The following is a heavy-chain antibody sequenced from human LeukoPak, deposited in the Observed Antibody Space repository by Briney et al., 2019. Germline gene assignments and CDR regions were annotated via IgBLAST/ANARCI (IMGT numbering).Heavy chain of an antibody. CDR3: ARSYCGGDCYLGYYFDY. V-gene: IGHV4-31*03. J-gene: IGHJ4*02. CDR1: GGSISSGGYY. CDR2: IYYSGST. Sequence: SETLSLTCTVSGGSISSGGYYWRWIRQHPGKGLEWIGCIYYSGSTYYNPSLKSRVTISVDTSKNQFSLKLSSVPAADTAVYYCARSYCGGDCYLGYYFDYWGQGTLVTVSS. D-gene: IGHD2-21*02.